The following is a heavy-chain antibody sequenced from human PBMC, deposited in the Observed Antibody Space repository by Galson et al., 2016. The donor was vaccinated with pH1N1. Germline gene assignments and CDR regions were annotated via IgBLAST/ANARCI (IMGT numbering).Heavy chain of an antibody. J-gene: IGHJ2*01. Sequence: SVKVSCKASGGTFGSYGINWVRQAPGQGLEWMGGIIPIFSTAKYAQKFQGRVIITADESTTTAYMELSSLRSEDTAVYYCAREDYYDTDLSDWYFDLWGRGTLLTVSS. V-gene: IGHV1-69*13. CDR3: AREDYYDTDLSDWYFDL. CDR2: IIPIFSTA. D-gene: IGHD3-22*01. CDR1: GGTFGSYG.